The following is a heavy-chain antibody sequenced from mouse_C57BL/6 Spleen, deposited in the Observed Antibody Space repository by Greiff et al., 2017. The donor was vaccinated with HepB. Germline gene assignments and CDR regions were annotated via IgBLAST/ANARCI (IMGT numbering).Heavy chain of an antibody. Sequence: VQLQQSGAELARPGASVKLSCKASGYTFTSYGISWVKQRTGQGLEWIGEIYPRSGNTYYNEKFKGKATLTADKSSSTAYMELRSLTSEDSAVYFGAIYYGNYDAMDYWGQGTSVTVSS. CDR1: GYTFTSYG. D-gene: IGHD2-1*01. V-gene: IGHV1-81*01. J-gene: IGHJ4*01. CDR3: AIYYGNYDAMDY. CDR2: IYPRSGNT.